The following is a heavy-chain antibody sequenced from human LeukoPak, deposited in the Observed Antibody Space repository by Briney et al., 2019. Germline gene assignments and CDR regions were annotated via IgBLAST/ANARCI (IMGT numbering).Heavy chain of an antibody. CDR1: GFTFNTYG. Sequence: PGGSLRLSCAASGFTFNTYGMNWFRQAPGKGLEWVSGISGSGGHTYNADSVEGRFTISRDNSKNTVPLQLSSLRVEDTAVYFCAKDREDSAMISGVFDLWGRGTLVTVSS. CDR2: ISGSGGHT. D-gene: IGHD5-18*01. CDR3: AKDREDSAMISGVFDL. J-gene: IGHJ2*01. V-gene: IGHV3-23*01.